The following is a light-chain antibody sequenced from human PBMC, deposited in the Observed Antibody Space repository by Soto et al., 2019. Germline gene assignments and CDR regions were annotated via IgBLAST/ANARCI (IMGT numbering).Light chain of an antibody. V-gene: IGKV3-15*01. CDR3: QHYNNWPPWT. J-gene: IGKJ1*01. CDR1: QSVSSN. Sequence: EIVMTQSPATLSVSPGERATLSCRASQSVSSNLAWYQQKPGQAPRLLIYGASTRATGIPARLSGSGSVTEFTLTISSLQTEDFAVYYCQHYNNWPPWTFGQGTKVEIK. CDR2: GAS.